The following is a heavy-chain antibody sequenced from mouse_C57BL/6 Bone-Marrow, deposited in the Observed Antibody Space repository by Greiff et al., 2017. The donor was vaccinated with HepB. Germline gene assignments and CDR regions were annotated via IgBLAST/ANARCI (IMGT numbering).Heavy chain of an antibody. V-gene: IGHV5-16*01. Sequence: EVQVVESEGGLVQPGSSMKLSCTASGFTFSDYYMAWVRQVPEKGLEWVANINYDGSSTYYLDSLKSRFIISRDNAKNILYLQMSSLKSEDTATYYCARMGGRGYFDYWGQGTTLTVSS. CDR1: GFTFSDYY. J-gene: IGHJ2*01. CDR3: ARMGGRGYFDY. D-gene: IGHD3-3*01. CDR2: INYDGSST.